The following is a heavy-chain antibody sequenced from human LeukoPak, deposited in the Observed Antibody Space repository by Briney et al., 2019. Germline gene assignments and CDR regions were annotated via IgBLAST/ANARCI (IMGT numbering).Heavy chain of an antibody. CDR3: ATRAYYDILTGYYNLFDY. CDR1: GYTFTSYG. J-gene: IGHJ4*02. D-gene: IGHD3-9*01. CDR2: ISAYNGNT. V-gene: IGHV1-18*01. Sequence: ASVKVSCKASGYTFTSYGISWVRQAPGQGLEWMGWISAYNGNTNYAQKLQGRVTMTEDTSTDTAYMELSSLRSEDTAVYYCATRAYYDILTGYYNLFDYWGQGTLVTVSS.